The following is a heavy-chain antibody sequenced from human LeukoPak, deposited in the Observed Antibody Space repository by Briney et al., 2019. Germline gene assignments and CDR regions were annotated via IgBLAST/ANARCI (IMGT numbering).Heavy chain of an antibody. CDR2: FDPEDGET. V-gene: IGHV1-24*01. J-gene: IGHJ4*02. Sequence: GASVKVSCKVSGYTLTELSMHWVRQAPGKGLEWMGGFDPEDGETIYAQKFQGRVTMTEDTSTDTAYMELSSLRSEDTAVYYCATDLPYGSGSRLFDYWGQGTLVTVSS. D-gene: IGHD3-10*01. CDR1: GYTLTELS. CDR3: ATDLPYGSGSRLFDY.